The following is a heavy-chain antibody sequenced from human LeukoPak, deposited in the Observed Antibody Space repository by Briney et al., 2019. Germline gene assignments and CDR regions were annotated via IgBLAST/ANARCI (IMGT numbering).Heavy chain of an antibody. Sequence: ASVKVSCKASGYTFTSYEINWVRQATRHGLEWMGWMNPDSGDTAYAQKFQGRITMTRSTSITTAYMELSSLRSEDTAVYYCARGLGSYDSSELTWPMISFWGQGTQVTVSS. CDR2: MNPDSGDT. D-gene: IGHD3-22*01. J-gene: IGHJ4*02. CDR3: ARGLGSYDSSELTWPMISF. CDR1: GYTFTSYE. V-gene: IGHV1-8*01.